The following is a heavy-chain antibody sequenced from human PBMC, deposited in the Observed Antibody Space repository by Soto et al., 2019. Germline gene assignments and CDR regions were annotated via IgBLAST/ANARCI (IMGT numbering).Heavy chain of an antibody. V-gene: IGHV4-59*08. CDR1: GGSISDYY. CDR2: ISYIGST. CDR3: GRGAGWWGY. Sequence: QVQLQESGPGLVKPSETLSLTCTVSGGSISDYYWSWIRQPPGKGLEWIGYISYIGSTNYNPSLKSGVTISLDTSKKQFFLKVRSVPAADAAVYYCGRGAGWWGYWGPGALVTVSS. J-gene: IGHJ4*02. D-gene: IGHD2-15*01.